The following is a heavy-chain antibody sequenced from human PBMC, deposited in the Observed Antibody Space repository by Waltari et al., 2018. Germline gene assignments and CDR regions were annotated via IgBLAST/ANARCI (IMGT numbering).Heavy chain of an antibody. CDR3: AKDGAGAGDNWHFDL. J-gene: IGHJ2*01. CDR2: ISYDGRDK. D-gene: IGHD6-19*01. CDR1: GFTCSDYG. V-gene: IGHV3-30*18. Sequence: QVQLVESGGGVVQPGRSLRLSCAASGFTCSDYGMHWVRQAPGKGLEWVALISYDGRDKYSAESVKGRFTISRDNSKNTLYLQMNSLRPEDTAVYFCAKDGAGAGDNWHFDLWGRGTLVTVSS.